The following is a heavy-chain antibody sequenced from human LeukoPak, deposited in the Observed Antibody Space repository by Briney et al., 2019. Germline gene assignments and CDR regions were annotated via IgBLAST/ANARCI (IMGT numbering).Heavy chain of an antibody. CDR2: IIPIFGTA. D-gene: IGHD3-22*01. Sequence: ASVKVSCKASGGTFSSYAISWVRQAPGQGLEWMGGIIPIFGTANYAQKFQGRVTITTDESTSTAYMELSSLRSEDTAVYYCARVGMDDSSGYYLDYWGQGTLVTVSS. J-gene: IGHJ4*02. CDR3: ARVGMDDSSGYYLDY. CDR1: GGTFSSYA. V-gene: IGHV1-69*05.